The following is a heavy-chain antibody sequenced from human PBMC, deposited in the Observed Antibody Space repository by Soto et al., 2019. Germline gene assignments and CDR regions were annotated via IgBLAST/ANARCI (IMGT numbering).Heavy chain of an antibody. V-gene: IGHV1-18*01. CDR2: ISAYNGDV. Sequence: ASVKVSCKASGYTFTRYTMNWVRQAPGQGLEWMGWISAYNGDVNYAQNFQGRVTMATDTSTSTAYMELRSLRSDDTAIYYCARDGPLISSRSWLDPWGPGTLVTVSS. D-gene: IGHD3-16*01. CDR1: GYTFTRYT. J-gene: IGHJ5*02. CDR3: ARDGPLISSRSWLDP.